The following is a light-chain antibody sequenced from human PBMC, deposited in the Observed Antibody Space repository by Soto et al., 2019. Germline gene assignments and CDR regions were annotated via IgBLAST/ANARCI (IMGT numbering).Light chain of an antibody. V-gene: IGKV3-15*01. J-gene: IGKJ1*01. CDR3: LQYHNLWA. Sequence: IVMTQSPATLSLSAGERATLSCRASQNIYSNIAWYQQRPGQAPRLLIYRASTRATGVPARLSGSGSGTEFTLTISSMQSEDFTVYSCLQYHNLWAFGQGTKVDIK. CDR2: RAS. CDR1: QNIYSN.